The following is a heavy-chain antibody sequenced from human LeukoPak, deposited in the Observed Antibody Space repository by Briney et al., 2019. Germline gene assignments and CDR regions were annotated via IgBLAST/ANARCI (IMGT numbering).Heavy chain of an antibody. CDR2: ISGNNGVT. CDR3: ARDPPTAVDIDY. D-gene: IGHD2-2*01. Sequence: ASVKVSCKASGYTFTDYYYHWVRQAPGQRLEWLGWISGNNGVTNLAQEFQGRVTLTRDTSISTVYMELSRLTSDDTAMYYCARDPPTAVDIDYWGQGTLLTVSS. CDR1: GYTFTDYY. V-gene: IGHV1-2*02. J-gene: IGHJ4*02.